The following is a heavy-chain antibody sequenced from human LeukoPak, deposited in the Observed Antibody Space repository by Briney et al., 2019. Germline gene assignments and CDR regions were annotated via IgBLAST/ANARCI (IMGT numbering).Heavy chain of an antibody. J-gene: IGHJ6*02. CDR3: ARFGRTHYYYYGMDV. CDR2: IYYSGST. D-gene: IGHD1-14*01. V-gene: IGHV4-59*08. CDR1: GGSISSYY. Sequence: PSETLSLTCTVSGGSISSYYLSWIRQPPGKGLDWIGYIYYSGSTNYNPSLKSRVTISVDTSKNQFSLKLSSVTAADTAVYYCARFGRTHYYYYGMDVWGQRTTVTVSS.